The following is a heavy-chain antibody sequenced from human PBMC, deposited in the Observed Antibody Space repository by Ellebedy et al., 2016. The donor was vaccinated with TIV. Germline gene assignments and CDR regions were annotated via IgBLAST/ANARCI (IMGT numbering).Heavy chain of an antibody. J-gene: IGHJ4*02. Sequence: GESLKISCVASGFSFSNYAMAWVRQGPGKGLEWISYITYNSDPIHYADFVKGRFIISRDNAKNTLYMLMNSLRDEDTALYFCARDDGDGYRHGLFNHWGQGTQVTVSS. CDR2: ITYNSDPI. D-gene: IGHD5-18*01. CDR1: GFSFSNYA. CDR3: ARDDGDGYRHGLFNH. V-gene: IGHV3-48*02.